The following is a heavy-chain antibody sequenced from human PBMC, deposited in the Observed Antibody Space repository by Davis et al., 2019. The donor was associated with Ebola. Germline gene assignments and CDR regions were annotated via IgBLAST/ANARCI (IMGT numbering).Heavy chain of an antibody. Sequence: GESLKISCAASGFTFSSYGMHWVRQAPGKGLEWVAVISYDGSNKYYADSVKGRFTISRDNSKNTLYLQMNSLRAEDTAVYYCARDKYYDSSGYLYYFDYWGQGTLVTVSS. V-gene: IGHV3-30*03. CDR2: ISYDGSNK. CDR1: GFTFSSYG. CDR3: ARDKYYDSSGYLYYFDY. J-gene: IGHJ4*02. D-gene: IGHD3-22*01.